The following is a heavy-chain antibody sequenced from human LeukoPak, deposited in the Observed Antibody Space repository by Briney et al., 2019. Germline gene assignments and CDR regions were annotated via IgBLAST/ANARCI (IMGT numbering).Heavy chain of an antibody. CDR1: GGSISSGSYY. D-gene: IGHD3-10*01. CDR2: IYTSGST. CDR3: AGVWFGELSSWFDP. Sequence: KPSETLSLTCTVSGGSISSGSYYWSWIRQPPGKGLEWIGCIYTSGSTNYNPSLKSRVTISVDTSKNQFSLKLSSVTAADTAAYYCAGVWFGELSSWFDPWGQGTLVTVSS. V-gene: IGHV4-61*02. J-gene: IGHJ5*02.